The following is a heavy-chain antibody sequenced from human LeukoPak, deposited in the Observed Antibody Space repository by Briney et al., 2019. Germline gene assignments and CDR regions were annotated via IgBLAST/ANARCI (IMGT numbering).Heavy chain of an antibody. D-gene: IGHD3-10*01. V-gene: IGHV4-59*01. J-gene: IGHJ6*02. CDR1: GGSISRYY. Sequence: SETLSLTCTVSGGSISRYYWSWIRQPPGKALEWIGYIYYSGSTNYNPSLKSRVTISVDTSKNQFSLKLSSVTAADTAVYYCARAYSSGSYFSRYYYYGMDVWGQGTTVTVSS. CDR3: ARAYSSGSYFSRYYYYGMDV. CDR2: IYYSGST.